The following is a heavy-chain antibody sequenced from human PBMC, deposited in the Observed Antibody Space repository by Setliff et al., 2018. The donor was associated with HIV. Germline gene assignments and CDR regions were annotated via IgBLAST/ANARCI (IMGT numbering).Heavy chain of an antibody. Sequence: GASVKVSCKASGGTFSSYTINWVRQAPGQGLEWMGGIIPIFGTANYAQKFQGRVTITTDESTSTAYMGLSSLRSEDTALYYCARTREMVRGVITPAFDYWGLGTLVTVSS. CDR2: IIPIFGTA. CDR1: GGTFSSYT. V-gene: IGHV1-69*05. D-gene: IGHD3-10*01. CDR3: ARTREMVRGVITPAFDY. J-gene: IGHJ4*02.